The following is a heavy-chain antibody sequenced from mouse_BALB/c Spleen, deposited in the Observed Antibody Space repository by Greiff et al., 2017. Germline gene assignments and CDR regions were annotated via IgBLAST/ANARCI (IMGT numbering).Heavy chain of an antibody. V-gene: IGHV14-3*02. CDR2: IDPANGNT. D-gene: IGHD4-1*01. CDR1: GFTIKDTY. CDR3: ARGTEDFDV. J-gene: IGHJ1*01. Sequence: EVQLQQSGAELVKPGASVKLSCTASGFTIKDTYMHWVKQRPEQGLEWIGRIDPANGNTKYDPKFQGKATITADTSSNTAYLQLSSLTSEDTAVYYCARGTEDFDVWGAGTTVTVSS.